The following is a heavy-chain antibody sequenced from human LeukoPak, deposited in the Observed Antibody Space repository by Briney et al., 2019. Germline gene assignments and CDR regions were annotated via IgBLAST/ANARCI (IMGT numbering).Heavy chain of an antibody. D-gene: IGHD2-2*01. Sequence: SGTLSLTCAVSGYSISSGYYWGWIRQPPGKGLEWIGSIYHSGSTYYNPSLKSRVTISVDTSKNQFSLKLSSVTAADTAVYYCARHVEFCSSTSCYFFDYWGQGTLVTVSS. CDR1: GYSISSGYY. J-gene: IGHJ4*02. V-gene: IGHV4-38-2*01. CDR3: ARHVEFCSSTSCYFFDY. CDR2: IYHSGST.